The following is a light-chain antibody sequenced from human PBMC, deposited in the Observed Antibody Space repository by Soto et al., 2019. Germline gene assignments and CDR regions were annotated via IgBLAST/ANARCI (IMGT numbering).Light chain of an antibody. CDR1: QSVRSY. Sequence: EIVLTQSPATPCLSPGGRATPSRRASQSVRSYVAWYQQKPGQAPRLLIYDAYNRATGITARFSGSGSGTDFTLTISSLEPEDFAVYYCQQHFNGPITFGPGTRLEIK. CDR3: QQHFNGPIT. CDR2: DAY. V-gene: IGKV3-11*01. J-gene: IGKJ5*01.